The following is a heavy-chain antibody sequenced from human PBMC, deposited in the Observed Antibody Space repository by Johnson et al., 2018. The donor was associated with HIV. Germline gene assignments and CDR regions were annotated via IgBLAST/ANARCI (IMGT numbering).Heavy chain of an antibody. CDR3: AREPGSSGGYYYSYVFDI. V-gene: IGHV3-30-3*01. CDR2: ISHDGSNK. J-gene: IGHJ3*02. Sequence: QVQLVESGGGVVQPGRSLRLSCAASGFIFSSYEMHWVRQAPGKGLELVALISHDGSNKSYADPVKGRFTISRDNSENTLYLEMNSLRVENTAVYYCAREPGSSGGYYYSYVFDIWGQGTMVAVSS. D-gene: IGHD2-15*01. CDR1: GFIFSSYE.